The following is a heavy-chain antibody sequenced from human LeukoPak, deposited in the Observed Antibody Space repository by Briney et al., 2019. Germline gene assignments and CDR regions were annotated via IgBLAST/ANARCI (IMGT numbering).Heavy chain of an antibody. CDR2: IRQDGSET. V-gene: IGHV3-7*01. Sequence: GGSLRLSCAASGFSLSVYWMNWVRQAPGKGLEWVANIRQDGSETFYVDSVKGRFTISRDNVKNSLYLQMNSLRAEDTAVYYCARGVRLPSLLDYWGQGTLVTVSS. CDR1: GFSLSVYW. D-gene: IGHD4-17*01. J-gene: IGHJ4*02. CDR3: ARGVRLPSLLDY.